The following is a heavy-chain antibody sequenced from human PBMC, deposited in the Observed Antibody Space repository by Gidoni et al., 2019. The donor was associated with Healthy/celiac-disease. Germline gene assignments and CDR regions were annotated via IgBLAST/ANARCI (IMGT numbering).Heavy chain of an antibody. CDR2: TRNKANSYTT. Sequence: EVQLVESGGGLVQPGGSLRLSCAASGFTFSDHYMDWVRQAPGKGLEWVGRTRNKANSYTTEYAASVKGRFTISRDDSKNSLYLQMNSLKTEDTAVYYCARASGSYSEDWDYYYYGMDVWGQGTTVTVSS. CDR1: GFTFSDHY. J-gene: IGHJ6*02. D-gene: IGHD1-26*01. V-gene: IGHV3-72*01. CDR3: ARASGSYSEDWDYYYYGMDV.